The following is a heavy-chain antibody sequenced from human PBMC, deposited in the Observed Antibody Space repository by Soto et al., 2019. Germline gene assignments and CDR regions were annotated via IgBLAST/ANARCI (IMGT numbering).Heavy chain of an antibody. CDR1: GFTFSSYG. CDR3: AKEYRASFDY. J-gene: IGHJ4*02. CDR2: ISYDESNK. V-gene: IGHV3-30*18. D-gene: IGHD2-2*02. Sequence: GGSLRLSCTASGFTFSSYGMHWDRQAPGKGLEWVAVISYDESNKYYADSVEGRFTISRDNSKNTLYLQMNSLRVEDTAVYYCAKEYRASFDYWGQETRVTVSS.